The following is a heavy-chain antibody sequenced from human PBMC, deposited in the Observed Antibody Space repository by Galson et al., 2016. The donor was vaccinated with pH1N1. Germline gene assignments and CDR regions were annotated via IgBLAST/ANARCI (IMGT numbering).Heavy chain of an antibody. J-gene: IGHJ4*02. D-gene: IGHD1-26*01. V-gene: IGHV3-7*01. CDR2: IKQDGSVI. CDR1: GFTFTTYW. CDR3: ARDPLDGSYLPDY. Sequence: SLRLSCAASGFTFTTYWMSWVRQAPGKGLEWVANIKQDGSVIYYVDSVRGRFTISRDNAKNTLYLKMNSLRAEDTAVYYCARDPLDGSYLPDYWGQGTLVTVSS.